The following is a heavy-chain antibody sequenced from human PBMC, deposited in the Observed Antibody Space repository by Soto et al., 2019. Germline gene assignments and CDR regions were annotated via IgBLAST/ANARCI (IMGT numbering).Heavy chain of an antibody. D-gene: IGHD3-10*01. Sequence: PSETLSLTCTVSGGSISTSYWIWIRQPPGKGLECIGFVYNSRTTNYNPSLRSRVTISVDTSKNQFSLKLSSVTAADTAVHYCARGGEVRGVLRWYDPWGQGTLVTVSS. J-gene: IGHJ5*02. CDR3: ARGGEVRGVLRWYDP. V-gene: IGHV4-59*01. CDR1: GGSISTSY. CDR2: VYNSRTT.